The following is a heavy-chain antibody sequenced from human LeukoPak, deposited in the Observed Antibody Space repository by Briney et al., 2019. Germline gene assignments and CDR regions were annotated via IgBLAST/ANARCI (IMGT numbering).Heavy chain of an antibody. Sequence: GSLRLSCAASGFTFSSYSMNWVRQPPGKGLEWIGSIYYSGSTYYNPSLKSRVTISVDTSKNQFSLKLSSVTAADTAVYYCARVSSSGWLTTGSFDYWGQGTLVTVSS. CDR1: GFTFSSYS. D-gene: IGHD6-19*01. CDR2: IYYSGST. V-gene: IGHV4-39*07. CDR3: ARVSSSGWLTTGSFDY. J-gene: IGHJ4*02.